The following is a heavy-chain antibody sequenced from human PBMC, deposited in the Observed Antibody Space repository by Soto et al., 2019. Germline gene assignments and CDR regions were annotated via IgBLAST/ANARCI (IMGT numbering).Heavy chain of an antibody. J-gene: IGHJ6*02. V-gene: IGHV3-74*01. CDR1: GFTFSTYW. CDR3: ARGLKNYYGMDV. Sequence: EVQLVESGGGLVQPGGSLRLSCAASGFTFSTYWMHWVRQIPGKGLEWVSRVKSDGSTYYADPVKGRFTISRDNAWNTVYLQMNRLRAEDTALYYCARGLKNYYGMDVWGQGITVTISS. CDR2: VKSDGST.